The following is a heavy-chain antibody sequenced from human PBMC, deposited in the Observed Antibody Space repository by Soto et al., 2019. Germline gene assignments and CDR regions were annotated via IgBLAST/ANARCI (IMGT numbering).Heavy chain of an antibody. Sequence: ASVKVSCKASGYTFTSYGISWVRQAPGQGLEWMGWISAYNGNTNYAQKLQGRVTMTTDTSTSTAYMELRSLRSDDTAVYYCARSLYYDFWSGYPPTHYSGMDVWGQGTTVTVSS. V-gene: IGHV1-18*01. D-gene: IGHD3-3*01. CDR1: GYTFTSYG. CDR3: ARSLYYDFWSGYPPTHYSGMDV. CDR2: ISAYNGNT. J-gene: IGHJ6*02.